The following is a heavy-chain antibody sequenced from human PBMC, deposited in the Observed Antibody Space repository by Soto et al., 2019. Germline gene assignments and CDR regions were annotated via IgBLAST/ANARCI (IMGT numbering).Heavy chain of an antibody. V-gene: IGHV4-30-4*01. CDR1: GGSISSGDYY. CDR2: IYYSGST. CDR3: ARDPHGYSYYYGMDV. J-gene: IGHJ6*02. Sequence: QVQLQESGPGLVKPSQTLSLTCTVSGGSISSGDYYWSWIRQPPGKGMEWIGYIYYSGSTYYNPSLKSRVTISVDTSKNQFSLKLSSVTAADTAVYYCARDPHGYSYYYGMDVWGQGTTVTVSS.